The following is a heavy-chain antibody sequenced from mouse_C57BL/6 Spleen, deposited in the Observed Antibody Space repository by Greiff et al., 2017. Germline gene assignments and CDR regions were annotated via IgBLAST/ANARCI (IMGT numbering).Heavy chain of an antibody. CDR1: GYAFSSYW. CDR2: IYPGDGDT. CDR3: ARSDLLWFTPLFDY. Sequence: QVQLQQSGAELVKPGASVKISCKASGYAFSSYWMNWVKQRPGKGLEWIGQIYPGDGDTNYNGKFKGKATLTADKSSSTAYMQLSSLTSEDSAVYFCARSDLLWFTPLFDYWGQGTTLTVSS. J-gene: IGHJ2*01. V-gene: IGHV1-80*01. D-gene: IGHD2-2*01.